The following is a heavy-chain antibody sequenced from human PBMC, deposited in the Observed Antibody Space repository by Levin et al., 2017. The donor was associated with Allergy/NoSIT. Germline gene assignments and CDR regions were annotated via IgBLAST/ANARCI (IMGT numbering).Heavy chain of an antibody. CDR3: AKDLRGYYDAFDI. D-gene: IGHD3-22*01. CDR1: GFTFSSYT. V-gene: IGHV3-23*01. J-gene: IGHJ3*02. CDR2: ISGSGGST. Sequence: GGSLRLSCAASGFTFSSYTMDWVRQAPGKGLEWVSAISGSGGSTSYAGSVKGRFTVSRDDSKNTLYLQMNSLRAEDTAVYYCAKDLRGYYDAFDIWGQGTMVTVSS.